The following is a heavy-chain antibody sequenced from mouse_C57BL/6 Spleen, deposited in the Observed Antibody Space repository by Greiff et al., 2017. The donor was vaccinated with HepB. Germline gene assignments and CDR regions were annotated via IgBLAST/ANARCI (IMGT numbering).Heavy chain of an antibody. D-gene: IGHD1-1*01. Sequence: QVQLQQPGTELVKPGASVKLSCKASGYTFTSYWMHWVKQRPGQGLEWIGNINPSNGGTNYNEKFKSKATLTVDKSSSTAYMQLSRLTSEDSAVYDCARPAVVAKGYAMDYWGQGTSVTVSS. V-gene: IGHV1-53*01. J-gene: IGHJ4*01. CDR1: GYTFTSYW. CDR2: INPSNGGT. CDR3: ARPAVVAKGYAMDY.